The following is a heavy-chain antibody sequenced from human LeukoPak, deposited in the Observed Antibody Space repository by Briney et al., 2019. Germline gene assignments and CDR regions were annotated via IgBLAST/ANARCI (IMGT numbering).Heavy chain of an antibody. V-gene: IGHV1-24*01. Sequence: ASVKVSCKVSGYTLTELSMHWVRQAPGKGLEWMGGFDPEDGETIYAQKFQGRVTITADESTSTAYMELSSLRSEDTAVYYCASGYSGYDPYYFDYWGQGTLVTVSS. CDR1: GYTLTELS. CDR3: ASGYSGYDPYYFDY. CDR2: FDPEDGET. D-gene: IGHD5-12*01. J-gene: IGHJ4*02.